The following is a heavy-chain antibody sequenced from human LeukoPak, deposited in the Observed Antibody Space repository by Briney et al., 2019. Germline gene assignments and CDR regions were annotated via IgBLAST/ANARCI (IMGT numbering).Heavy chain of an antibody. Sequence: PGGSLRLSCAASGFPFSSYSMNSVRQAPGKGLEWVSSISSSSSYIYYADSVKGRFTISRDNAKNSLYLQMNSLRAEDTAVYYCARGRYGDYYFDYWGQGTLVTVSS. J-gene: IGHJ4*02. D-gene: IGHD4-17*01. V-gene: IGHV3-21*01. CDR3: ARGRYGDYYFDY. CDR1: GFPFSSYS. CDR2: ISSSSSYI.